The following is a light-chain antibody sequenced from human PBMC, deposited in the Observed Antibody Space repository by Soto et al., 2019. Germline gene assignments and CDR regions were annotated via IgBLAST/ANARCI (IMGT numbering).Light chain of an antibody. CDR3: QQYCMSGT. CDR2: GAS. CDR1: QSVSNNY. J-gene: IGKJ1*01. Sequence: EIVLTQSPGTLSLSQGERATLSCRASQSVSNNYLAWYQQKPGQAPRLLIDGASNRATGIPDRFSGSGSGTDFTLTISSLEPEDFAVYYWQQYCMSGTFCQGTMVDIK. V-gene: IGKV3-20*01.